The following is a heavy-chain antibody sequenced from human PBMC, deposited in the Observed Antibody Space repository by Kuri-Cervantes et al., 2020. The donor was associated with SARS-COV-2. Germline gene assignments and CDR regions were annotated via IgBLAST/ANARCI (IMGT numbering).Heavy chain of an antibody. J-gene: IGHJ4*02. CDR2: IYYSGST. CDR3: ARGGGYDYPHY. D-gene: IGHD3-16*01. Sequence: ESLKISCTVSNGSISSYYWSWIRQPPGKGLEWIGYIYYSGSTKYNPSLKSRVTISLNTSKNQFSLKLSSVTAADTAVYYCARGGGYDYPHYWGQGTLVTVSS. V-gene: IGHV4-59*01. CDR1: NGSISSYY.